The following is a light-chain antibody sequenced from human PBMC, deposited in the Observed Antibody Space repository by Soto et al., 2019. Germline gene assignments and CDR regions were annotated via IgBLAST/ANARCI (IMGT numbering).Light chain of an antibody. CDR2: AES. V-gene: IGKV1-6*02. CDR3: LQDHNFPWT. CDR1: QDIGND. Sequence: IQMTQSPSSLSVSIIDRVTIASRASQDIGNDLGWYQQRPGEAPKPLIYAESTLRSGVPSRFSGSGSGTHFALTINSLQPEDSATYFCLQDHNFPWTFGQGTKVEIK. J-gene: IGKJ1*01.